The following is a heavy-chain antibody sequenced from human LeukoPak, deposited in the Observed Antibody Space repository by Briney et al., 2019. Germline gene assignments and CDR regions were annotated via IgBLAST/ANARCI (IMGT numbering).Heavy chain of an antibody. Sequence: GGSLRLSCAASGFTLSDYYMSWFRQAPGKGLEWVSYSSSSGSTIYYADSVKGRFAISRDNAKDSLYLQMNSLRAEDTAVYYCARRRDFIDYWGQGTLVTVSS. CDR1: GFTLSDYY. CDR3: ARRRDFIDY. CDR2: SSSSGSTI. V-gene: IGHV3-11*01. J-gene: IGHJ4*02. D-gene: IGHD3/OR15-3a*01.